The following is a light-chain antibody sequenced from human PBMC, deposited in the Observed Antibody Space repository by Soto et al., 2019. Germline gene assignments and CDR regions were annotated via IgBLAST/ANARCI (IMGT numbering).Light chain of an antibody. CDR2: AAS. V-gene: IGKV1-39*01. CDR1: QSISTY. CDR3: QQRYSTPIT. J-gene: IGKJ5*01. Sequence: DIQMTQSPSSLSASVGDRVTITCRASQSISTYLNWYQQKPGKAPKLLMYAASSLQSGVPSRFRGSGSGTDFTLTITSLQPEDFATYYCQQRYSTPITFGQGTRLGIK.